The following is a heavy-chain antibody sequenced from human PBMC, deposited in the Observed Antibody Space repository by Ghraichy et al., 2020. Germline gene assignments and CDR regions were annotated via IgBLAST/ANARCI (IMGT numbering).Heavy chain of an antibody. CDR2: INHSGST. J-gene: IGHJ4*02. CDR1: GGSFSGYY. Sequence: SETLSLTCAVYGGSFSGYYWSWIRQPPGKGLEWIGEINHSGSTNYNPSLKSRVTISVDTSKNQFSLKLSSVTAADTAVYYCARGSVVRGVITLPLDYWGQGTLVTVSS. CDR3: ARGSVVRGVITLPLDY. V-gene: IGHV4-34*01. D-gene: IGHD3-10*01.